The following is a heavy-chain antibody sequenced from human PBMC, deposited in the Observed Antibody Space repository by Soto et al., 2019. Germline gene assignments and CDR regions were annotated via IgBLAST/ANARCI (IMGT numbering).Heavy chain of an antibody. Sequence: PGVSLILSCAASGFTFSTYAMIWVRQAPGKGLEWVSVISGTGGSTYHADSVKGRFTISRDNSKNTLYLQLNSLRAEDAAVYYCARVVRAAAGTGADYWGQGTLVTVS. D-gene: IGHD6-13*01. J-gene: IGHJ4*02. CDR3: ARVVRAAAGTGADY. CDR2: ISGTGGST. V-gene: IGHV3-23*01. CDR1: GFTFSTYA.